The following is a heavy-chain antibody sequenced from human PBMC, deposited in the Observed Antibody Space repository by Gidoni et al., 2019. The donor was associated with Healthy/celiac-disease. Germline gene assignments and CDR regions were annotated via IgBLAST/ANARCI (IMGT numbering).Heavy chain of an antibody. V-gene: IGHV4-39*01. CDR2: IYYSGST. CDR1: GGSISSSSYY. D-gene: IGHD3-9*01. J-gene: IGHJ2*01. CDR3: ARHSTILGYFDL. Sequence: QLQLQESGPGLVKPSETLSLTCTVSGGSISSSSYYWGWIRQPPGKGLEWIGSIYYSGSTYYNPSLKSRVTISVDTSKNQFSLKLSSVTAADTAVYYCARHSTILGYFDLWGRGTLVTVSS.